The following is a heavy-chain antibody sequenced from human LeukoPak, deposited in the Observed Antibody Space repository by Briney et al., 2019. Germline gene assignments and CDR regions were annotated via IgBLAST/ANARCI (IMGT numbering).Heavy chain of an antibody. Sequence: GRSLRLSCAASGFTFSSYGMNWVRQAPGKGLEWVAVISYDGSNKYYADSVKGRFTISRDNSKNTLYPQMNSLSAEDTAVYYCARDWSSGGWAPGYWGQGTLVTVSS. CDR1: GFTFSSYG. CDR2: ISYDGSNK. V-gene: IGHV3-30*03. CDR3: ARDWSSGGWAPGY. J-gene: IGHJ4*02. D-gene: IGHD6-25*01.